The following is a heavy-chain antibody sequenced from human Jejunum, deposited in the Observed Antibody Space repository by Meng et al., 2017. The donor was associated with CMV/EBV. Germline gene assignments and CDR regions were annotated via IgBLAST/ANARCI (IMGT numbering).Heavy chain of an antibody. D-gene: IGHD7-27*01. CDR2: ISHTGNYI. CDR3: ARDAIPGDPNAFDV. J-gene: IGHJ3*01. CDR1: GFTFSTVN. Sequence: GFTFSTVNMNWGRQAPGKGLEWVSSISHTGNYIYYADSLKGRFTISRDNAKNSLYLQMNSLRADDTAVYYCARDAIPGDPNAFDVWGQGTVVTVSS. V-gene: IGHV3-21*01.